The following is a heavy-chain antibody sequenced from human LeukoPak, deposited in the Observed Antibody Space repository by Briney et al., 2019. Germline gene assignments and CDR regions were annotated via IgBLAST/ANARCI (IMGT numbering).Heavy chain of an antibody. CDR2: INPNSGGT. V-gene: IGHV1-2*06. CDR3: ARVVGYCSGGSCRNDY. D-gene: IGHD2-15*01. Sequence: GASVKVSCKASGYTFTGYYMHWVRQAPGQGLEWMGRINPNSGGTNYAQKFQGRVTMTRDTSISTAYMELSRLRSDDTAVYYCARVVGYCSGGSCRNDYWGQGTLVTVSS. J-gene: IGHJ4*02. CDR1: GYTFTGYY.